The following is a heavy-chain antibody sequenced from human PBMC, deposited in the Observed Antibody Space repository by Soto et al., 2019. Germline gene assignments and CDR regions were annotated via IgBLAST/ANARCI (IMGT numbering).Heavy chain of an antibody. CDR2: IYPGDSDT. Sequence: EVQLVQSGAEVKKPGESLKISCKGSGYSFTSYWIGWVRQMPGKGLEWMGIIYPGDSDTRYSPSFQGQVTISADKCISTAYLQWSRLKASDAAMYYCARHAPEPLRYFDWLLRGEDYYYGMDVWGQGTTVTVSS. J-gene: IGHJ6*02. D-gene: IGHD3-9*01. CDR3: ARHAPEPLRYFDWLLRGEDYYYGMDV. CDR1: GYSFTSYW. V-gene: IGHV5-51*01.